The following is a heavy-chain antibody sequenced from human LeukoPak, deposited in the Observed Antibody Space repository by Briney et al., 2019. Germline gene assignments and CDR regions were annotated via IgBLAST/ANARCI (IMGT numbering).Heavy chain of an antibody. CDR2: IIPIFGTA. V-gene: IGHV1-69*13. Sequence: APVKVSCKASVGTFSNSAINWVRQAPGQGLEWMGGIIPIFGTANYAQKFQARVTITADESTSPAYMDLSSLRSEDPAVYYCARFVAAPTDAFDIWGQGTMVTVSS. J-gene: IGHJ3*02. CDR3: ARFVAAPTDAFDI. CDR1: VGTFSNSA. D-gene: IGHD6-13*01.